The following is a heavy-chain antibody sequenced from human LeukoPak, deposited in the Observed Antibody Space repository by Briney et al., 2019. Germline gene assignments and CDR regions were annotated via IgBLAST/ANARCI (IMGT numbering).Heavy chain of an antibody. J-gene: IGHJ3*02. CDR2: MIPILGIA. D-gene: IGHD3-3*01. Sequence: SVKVSCKASGGTFSSYTISWVRQAPGQGLEWMGRMIPILGIANYAQKFQGRVTITADKSTSTAYMELSSLRSEDTAVYYCVRAIFGVVIKDDNAFDIWGQGTTVTVSS. CDR3: VRAIFGVVIKDDNAFDI. V-gene: IGHV1-69*02. CDR1: GGTFSSYT.